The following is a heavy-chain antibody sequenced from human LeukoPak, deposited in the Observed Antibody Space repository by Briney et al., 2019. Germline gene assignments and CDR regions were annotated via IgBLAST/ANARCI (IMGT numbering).Heavy chain of an antibody. Sequence: GGSLRLSCSPSGFNFETYSMYWVRQAPGKGLEWLSYINSAGNIIYYADSVKGRFTVSRDNTRKSLSLEMNTLRVEDTAIYYCARDHLGYSFDYWGQGTLVTVSS. D-gene: IGHD3-22*01. CDR2: INSAGNII. J-gene: IGHJ4*02. CDR1: GFNFETYS. CDR3: ARDHLGYSFDY. V-gene: IGHV3-48*04.